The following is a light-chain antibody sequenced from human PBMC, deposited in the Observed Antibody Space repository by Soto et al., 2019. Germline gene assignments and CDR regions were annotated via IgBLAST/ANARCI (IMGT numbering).Light chain of an antibody. J-gene: IGKJ4*01. CDR1: QDISNY. CDR3: QQYDNLPLT. CDR2: DAS. Sequence: EIKMTQSPSSLSEKVGERVTITCQASQDISNYLNWYQQKPGKAPKLLIYDASNLETGVPSRFSGSGSGTDFTFTISSLQPEDIATYYCQQYDNLPLTFGGGTRWIS. V-gene: IGKV1-33*01.